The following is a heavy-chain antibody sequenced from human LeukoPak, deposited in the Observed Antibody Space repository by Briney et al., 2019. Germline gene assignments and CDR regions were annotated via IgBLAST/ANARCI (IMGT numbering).Heavy chain of an antibody. V-gene: IGHV4-34*01. D-gene: IGHD2-15*01. CDR3: ARDKFCSDTGSCNIGLFDF. CDR1: GRSFSGYY. CDR2: IHHRGSS. Sequence: PSEPLSLTCGVFGRSFSGYYWTWLRQPPGKGLEWIGQIHHRGSSHYNPSLRSRVTISVDTSKTQFSLKLTSVTAADTAVYYCARDKFCSDTGSCNIGLFDFWGQGALVTVSS. J-gene: IGHJ4*02.